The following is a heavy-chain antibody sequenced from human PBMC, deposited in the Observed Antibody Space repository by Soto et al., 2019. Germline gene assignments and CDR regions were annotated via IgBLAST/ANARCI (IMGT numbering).Heavy chain of an antibody. CDR2: VSSGGGT. D-gene: IGHD2-15*01. CDR1: GFTCSTYA. CDR3: AKRRGAGGHFDY. Sequence: EVELLESGGGLVQPEGSLRLSCAASGFTCSTYAMGWVRQAPGKGLEWVSVVSSGGGTHYADSVKGRFTVSRDNSKNTLSLKMNRVRADATAVYYCAKRRGAGGHFDYWGQGALVTVSS. J-gene: IGHJ4*02. V-gene: IGHV3-23*01.